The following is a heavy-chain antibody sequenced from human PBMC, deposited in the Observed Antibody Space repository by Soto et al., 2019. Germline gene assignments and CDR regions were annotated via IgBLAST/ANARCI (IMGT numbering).Heavy chain of an antibody. Sequence: EVQLLESGGGLVQPGGSLRLSCAASGFTFSSYAMSWVRQAPGKGLGWVSAISGSGGSTYYADSVKGRFTISRDNSKNTLYLQMNSLRAEDTAVYYCAKLGNQLHSAFDIWGQGTMVTVSS. D-gene: IGHD2-2*01. CDR1: GFTFSSYA. CDR3: AKLGNQLHSAFDI. V-gene: IGHV3-23*01. J-gene: IGHJ3*02. CDR2: ISGSGGST.